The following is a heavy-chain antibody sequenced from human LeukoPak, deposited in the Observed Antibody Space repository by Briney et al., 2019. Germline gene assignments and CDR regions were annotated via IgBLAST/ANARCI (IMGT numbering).Heavy chain of an antibody. CDR1: GGSISSYY. V-gene: IGHV4-4*07. CDR2: IYTSGST. J-gene: IGHJ6*03. Sequence: SETLSLTCTVSGGSISSYYWSWIRQPAGKGLEWIGRIYTSGSTNYNPSLKSRVTMSVDTSKNQFSLTLSSGTAADTAVYYCARETEYYYDSSGYYYYYYMDVWGKGTTVTVSS. D-gene: IGHD3-22*01. CDR3: ARETEYYYDSSGYYYYYYMDV.